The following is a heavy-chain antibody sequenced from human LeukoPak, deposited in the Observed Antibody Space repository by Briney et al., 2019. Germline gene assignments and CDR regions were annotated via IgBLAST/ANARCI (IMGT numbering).Heavy chain of an antibody. CDR2: IYPGDSDT. V-gene: IGHV5-51*01. CDR1: GSIFTSYL. J-gene: IGHJ4*02. Sequence: GEALNISFKGSGSIFTSYLIAWVRPMPGKGLEWMGIIYPGDSDTRYSPSFQGQVTISVDKSVSAAYLQWSSLKASDTAMYYCASPPTRECSSISCPLSYWGQGTLVTVSS. CDR3: ASPPTRECSSISCPLSY. D-gene: IGHD2-2*01.